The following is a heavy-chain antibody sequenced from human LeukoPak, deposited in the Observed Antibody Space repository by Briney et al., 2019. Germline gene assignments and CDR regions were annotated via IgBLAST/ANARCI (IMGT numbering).Heavy chain of an antibody. V-gene: IGHV3-23*01. CDR2: ILGSGGNT. J-gene: IGHJ4*02. CDR3: ASPPYGSGSYYNHPPGY. Sequence: GGSLRLSCAASGFTFSSCAMSWVRRAPGKGLERVSAILGSGGNTYYADSLKGRFTISRDNSKNTLYLQMNSLRADDTAVYYCASPPYGSGSYYNHPPGYWGQGTLVTVSS. D-gene: IGHD3-10*01. CDR1: GFTFSSCA.